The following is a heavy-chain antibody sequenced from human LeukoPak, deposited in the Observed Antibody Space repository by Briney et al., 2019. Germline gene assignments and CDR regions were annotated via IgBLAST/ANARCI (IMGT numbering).Heavy chain of an antibody. D-gene: IGHD1-26*01. J-gene: IGHJ5*02. Sequence: SETLSLTCTVSGGSISSYYWSWIRQSPGKGLEWIGYIYYSGNTNYNPSLKSRVTISVDTSKNQFSLKLSSVTAADTAVYYCARESGPYCPFGHWGQGTLVAVTS. CDR3: ARESGPYCPFGH. CDR2: IYYSGNT. CDR1: GGSISSYY. V-gene: IGHV4-59*01.